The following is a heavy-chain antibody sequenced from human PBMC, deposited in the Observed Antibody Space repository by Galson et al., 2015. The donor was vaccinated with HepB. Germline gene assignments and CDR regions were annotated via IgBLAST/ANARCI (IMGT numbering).Heavy chain of an antibody. Sequence: SLRLSCAASGFTFSNAWMSWVRQAPGKGLEWVGRIKSKTDGGTTDYAAPVKGRFTISRDDSKNTLYLQMNSLKTEDTAVHYCTTPVPSMVRGVIMYYYGMDVWGQGTTVTVSS. V-gene: IGHV3-15*01. CDR2: IKSKTDGGTT. D-gene: IGHD3-10*01. CDR3: TTPVPSMVRGVIMYYYGMDV. CDR1: GFTFSNAW. J-gene: IGHJ6*02.